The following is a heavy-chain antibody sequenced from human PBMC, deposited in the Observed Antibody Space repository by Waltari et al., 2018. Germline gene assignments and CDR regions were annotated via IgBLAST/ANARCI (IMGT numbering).Heavy chain of an antibody. J-gene: IGHJ3*02. V-gene: IGHV4-39*01. CDR3: ARRGSSTVDAFDI. Sequence: QLQLQESGPGLVKPSETLSLTCTVSGGSISSSSYYWGWIRQPPGKGLEWIGSIYYSGVTYYNPSRKSRVTISVDTSKNQFSLKLSSVTAADTAVYYCARRGSSTVDAFDIWGQGTMVTVSS. CDR2: IYYSGVT. D-gene: IGHD2-2*01. CDR1: GGSISSSSYY.